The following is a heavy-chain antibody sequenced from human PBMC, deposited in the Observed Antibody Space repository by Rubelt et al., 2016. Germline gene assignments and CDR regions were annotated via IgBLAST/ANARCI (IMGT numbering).Heavy chain of an antibody. V-gene: IGHV1-69*04. CDR3: ARGYELQLQFDY. CDR2: IIPMLGIA. Sequence: GKKPGSSVKVSCKASGGTFSSYGISWVRQAPGQGLEWMGRIIPMLGIAHYPQKFQGRVTITADKSTSTAYMELSSLRSEDTAVYYCARGYELQLQFDYWGQGTLVTVSS. D-gene: IGHD1-26*01. CDR1: GGTFSSYG. J-gene: IGHJ4*02.